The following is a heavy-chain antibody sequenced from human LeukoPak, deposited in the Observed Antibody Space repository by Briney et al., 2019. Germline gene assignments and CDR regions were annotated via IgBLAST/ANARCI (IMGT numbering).Heavy chain of an antibody. D-gene: IGHD1-1*01. CDR1: GYSFTNYW. V-gene: IGHV5-51*01. CDR2: IYPGDSDT. J-gene: IGHJ4*02. CDR3: ARRAATTEDFDF. Sequence: GESLKISCKASGYSFTNYWIGWVRQMPGKGLEWMGIIYPGDSDTRYSPSFQGQVTISVDKSISTAYLRWSSLKASDTAIYYCARRAATTEDFDFWGQGTLVTVSS.